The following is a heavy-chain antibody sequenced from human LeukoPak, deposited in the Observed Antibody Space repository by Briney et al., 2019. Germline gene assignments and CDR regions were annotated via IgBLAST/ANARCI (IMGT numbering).Heavy chain of an antibody. CDR2: ISGSGGST. CDR1: GFTFSSYA. CDR3: AKDRGTVVRGVIIGTDY. Sequence: PGGSLRLSCAASGFTFSSYAMSWVRQAPGKGLEWVSAISGSGGSTYYADSVKGRFTISRDNSKSTLYLQMNSLRAEDTAVYYCAKDRGTVVRGVIIGTDYWGQGTLVTVSS. J-gene: IGHJ4*02. D-gene: IGHD3-10*01. V-gene: IGHV3-23*01.